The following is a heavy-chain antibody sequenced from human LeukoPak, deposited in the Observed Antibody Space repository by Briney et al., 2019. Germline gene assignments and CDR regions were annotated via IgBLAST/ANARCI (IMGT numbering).Heavy chain of an antibody. CDR3: TTDLWELLYYYGMDV. Sequence: GGSLRLSCAASGFTFSDAWMSWVRQAPGKGLEWVGRIKSKTDGGTTDYAAPVKGRFTISRDDSKNTLYLQMNSLKTEDTAVYYCTTDLWELLYYYGMDVWGQGTTVTVSS. CDR2: IKSKTDGGTT. V-gene: IGHV3-15*01. J-gene: IGHJ6*02. CDR1: GFTFSDAW. D-gene: IGHD1-26*01.